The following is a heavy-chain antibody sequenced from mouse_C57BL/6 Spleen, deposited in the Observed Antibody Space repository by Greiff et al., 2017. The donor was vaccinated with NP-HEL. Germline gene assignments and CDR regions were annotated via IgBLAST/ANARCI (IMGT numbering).Heavy chain of an antibody. V-gene: IGHV5-6*01. D-gene: IGHD3-2*02. CDR1: GFTFSSYG. Sequence: EVQLVESGGDLVKPGGSLKLSCAASGFTFSSYGMSWVRQTPDKRLEWVATISSGGSYTYYPDSVKGRFTISRDNAKNTLYLQMSSLKSEDTAMYYCARHKTAQALDYWGQGTTLTVSS. CDR3: ARHKTAQALDY. J-gene: IGHJ2*01. CDR2: ISSGGSYT.